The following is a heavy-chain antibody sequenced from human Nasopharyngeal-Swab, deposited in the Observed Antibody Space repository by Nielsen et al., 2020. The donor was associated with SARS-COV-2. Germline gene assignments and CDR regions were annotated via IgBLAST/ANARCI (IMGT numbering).Heavy chain of an antibody. Sequence: GGSLRLSCAVSGFIFSCFGLHWVRQTPGKGLEWVSTIFGSGSNTYYADSVKGRFTISRDNSKNTLYLQMNSLRAEGTAVYYCAKDPSYSYDWFDPWGQGTLVTVSS. D-gene: IGHD1-26*01. J-gene: IGHJ5*02. V-gene: IGHV3-23*01. CDR3: AKDPSYSYDWFDP. CDR1: GFIFSCFG. CDR2: IFGSGSNT.